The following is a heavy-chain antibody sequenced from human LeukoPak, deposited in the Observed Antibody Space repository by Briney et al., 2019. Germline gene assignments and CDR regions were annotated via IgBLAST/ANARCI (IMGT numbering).Heavy chain of an antibody. V-gene: IGHV4-39*07. CDR3: ARDLRYYDSSGYDY. J-gene: IGHJ4*02. Sequence: SETLSLTCTVSGGSISSSSYYWGWIRQPPGKGLEGIGSIYYSGSTYYNPSLKSRVTISVDTSKNQFSLKLSSVTAADTAVYYCARDLRYYDSSGYDYWGQGTLVTVSS. CDR1: GGSISSSSYY. CDR2: IYYSGST. D-gene: IGHD3-22*01.